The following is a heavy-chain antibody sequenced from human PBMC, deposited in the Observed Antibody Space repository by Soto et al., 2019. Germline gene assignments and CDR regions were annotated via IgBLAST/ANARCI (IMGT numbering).Heavy chain of an antibody. CDR3: ANWVYSGYDLGFGRDY. CDR2: ISGSGGST. CDR1: GFTFSSYA. V-gene: IGHV3-23*01. D-gene: IGHD5-12*01. J-gene: IGHJ4*02. Sequence: EVQLLESGGGLVQPGGSLRLSCAASGFTFSSYAMSWVRQAPGKGLEWVSAISGSGGSTYYADSVKGRFTISRDNSKNTLDLQMNSLRAEDTAVYYCANWVYSGYDLGFGRDYWGQGTLVTVSS.